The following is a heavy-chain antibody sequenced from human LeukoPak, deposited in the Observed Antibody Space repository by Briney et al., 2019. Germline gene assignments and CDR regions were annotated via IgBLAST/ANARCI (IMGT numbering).Heavy chain of an antibody. D-gene: IGHD2-2*01. CDR3: ARKYCSSTSCLFDY. CDR1: GFTFSSYE. CDR2: ISNSGSTI. J-gene: IGHJ4*02. V-gene: IGHV3-48*03. Sequence: GGSLRLSCAASGFTFSSYEMIWVRQAPGKGLEWVSYISNSGSTIYYADSVKGRFTISRDNAKNSLYLQMNSLRAEDTAVYYCARKYCSSTSCLFDYWGQGTLVTVSS.